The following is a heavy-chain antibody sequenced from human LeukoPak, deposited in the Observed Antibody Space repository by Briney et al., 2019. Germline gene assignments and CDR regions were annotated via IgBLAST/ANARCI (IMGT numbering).Heavy chain of an antibody. Sequence: SETLSLTYTVSGGSISSYYWSWIRQPPGKGLEWIGYIYYSGSTNYNPSLKSRVTISVDTSKNQFSLKLSSVTAADTAVYYCARAAQWLVFDYWGQGTLVTVSS. D-gene: IGHD6-19*01. CDR3: ARAAQWLVFDY. CDR1: GGSISSYY. J-gene: IGHJ4*02. CDR2: IYYSGST. V-gene: IGHV4-59*01.